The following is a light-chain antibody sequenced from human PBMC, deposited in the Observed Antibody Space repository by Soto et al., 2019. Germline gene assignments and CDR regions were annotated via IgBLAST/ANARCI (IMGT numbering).Light chain of an antibody. J-gene: IGKJ1*01. V-gene: IGKV1-5*03. CDR3: QQYNSYSQA. CDR2: EAS. Sequence: DIQMTQSPSTLSASVGDRVTITCRASQSVSNWLAWYQQKPGKAPKLLIYEASRLESGVPSRFSGSGSGTEFTLTINSLQPDDFATYYCQQYNSYSQAFGQGTTVEIK. CDR1: QSVSNW.